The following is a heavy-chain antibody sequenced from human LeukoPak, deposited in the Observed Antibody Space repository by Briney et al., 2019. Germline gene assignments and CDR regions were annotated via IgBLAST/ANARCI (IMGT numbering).Heavy chain of an antibody. CDR2: FSATGRER. J-gene: IGHJ4*02. CDR3: AKDHDNADYYYYSDS. V-gene: IGHV3-23*01. D-gene: IGHD2-21*02. Sequence: GGSLRLSWVASGFSFNTYAMSWVRQAPGKGLEGVSGFSATGRERHNTDSVKGRFTISRDNSKNTLHLQMSSLRAEGTALYFCAKDHDNADYYYYSDSWGQGTLVAVSS. CDR1: GFSFNTYA.